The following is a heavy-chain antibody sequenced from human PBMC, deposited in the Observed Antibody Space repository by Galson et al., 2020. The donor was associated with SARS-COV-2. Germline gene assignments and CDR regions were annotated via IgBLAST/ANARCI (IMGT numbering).Heavy chain of an antibody. Sequence: SQTLPLTCAASGPSISSGSYSWNWIRQPPGKGLEWIGYISHSGGTYYNPSLKSRVTISGDRSKNQFSLRLSSVTAADAAVYFCARLHYGEYAPEAFDIWGPGTRVTVAS. CDR3: ARLHYGEYAPEAFDI. D-gene: IGHD4-17*01. V-gene: IGHV4-30-2*01. CDR1: GPSISSGSYS. J-gene: IGHJ3*02. CDR2: ISHSGGT.